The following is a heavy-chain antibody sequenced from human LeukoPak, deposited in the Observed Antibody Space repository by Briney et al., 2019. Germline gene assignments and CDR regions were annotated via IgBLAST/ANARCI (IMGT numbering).Heavy chain of an antibody. CDR3: ARGRKGLGYCSSTSCYRGYFDY. D-gene: IGHD2-2*02. J-gene: IGHJ4*02. Sequence: PSETLPLTCAVYGGSFSGYYWSWIRQPPGKGLEWIGEINHSGSTNYNPSLKSRVTISVDTSKNQFSLKLSSVTAADTAVYYCARGRKGLGYCSSTSCYRGYFDYWGQGTLVTVSS. CDR1: GGSFSGYY. CDR2: INHSGST. V-gene: IGHV4-34*01.